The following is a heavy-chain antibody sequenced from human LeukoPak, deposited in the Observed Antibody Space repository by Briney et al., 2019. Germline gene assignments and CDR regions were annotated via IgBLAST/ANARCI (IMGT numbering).Heavy chain of an antibody. D-gene: IGHD6-13*01. CDR2: IYTSGST. J-gene: IGHJ1*01. CDR1: GGSISSYY. V-gene: IGHV4-4*07. CDR3: ARDGYSSSRYPEYFQH. Sequence: SETLSLTCTVSGGSISSYYWSWIRQPAGKGLEWIGRIYTSGSTNYNPSLKSRVTMSVDTSKNQFSLKLSSVTAADTAVYYCARDGYSSSRYPEYFQHWGQGTLVTVSS.